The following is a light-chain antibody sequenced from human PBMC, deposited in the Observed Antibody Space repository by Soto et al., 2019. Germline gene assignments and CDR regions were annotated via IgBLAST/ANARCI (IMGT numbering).Light chain of an antibody. V-gene: IGKV3-11*01. CDR2: DAS. J-gene: IGKJ1*01. Sequence: EIVLTQSPATLSLYPGERATLSCRASQPVSSHLAWYQQKPGQAPRLLIFDASNRATAIPARFSGSGSGTDFTLTISSLEPEDFADYYCQQRANWPRTFGQGTKVEIK. CDR3: QQRANWPRT. CDR1: QPVSSH.